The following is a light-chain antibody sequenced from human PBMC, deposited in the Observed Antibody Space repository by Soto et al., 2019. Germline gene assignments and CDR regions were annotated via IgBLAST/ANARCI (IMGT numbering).Light chain of an antibody. V-gene: IGKV3-15*01. CDR1: QTISND. J-gene: IGKJ4*01. Sequence: EVVMTQSPATVSVSPGEGVTLSCRASQTISNDLAWYQQKPGQAPRLLIHGASTRATGVPARFSGGGSGTEFTLTISSLQSEDFAFYYCQQNNTWPPVTFGGGTKVEIK. CDR2: GAS. CDR3: QQNNTWPPVT.